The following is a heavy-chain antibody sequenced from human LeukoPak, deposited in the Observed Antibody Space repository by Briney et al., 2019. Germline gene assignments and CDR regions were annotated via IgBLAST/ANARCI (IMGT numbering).Heavy chain of an antibody. CDR1: GFIVRSSY. D-gene: IGHD2-15*01. J-gene: IGHJ5*02. CDR2: IYPDATA. V-gene: IGHV3-66*01. Sequence: GGSLRLSCTASGFIVRSSYMAWVRQAPGKGLQWVSAIYPDATAYYADYVKGRFTISRDNAKNSLYLQMNSLRAEDTAVYYCARDPRYCSGGSCLGWFDPWGQGTLVTVSS. CDR3: ARDPRYCSGGSCLGWFDP.